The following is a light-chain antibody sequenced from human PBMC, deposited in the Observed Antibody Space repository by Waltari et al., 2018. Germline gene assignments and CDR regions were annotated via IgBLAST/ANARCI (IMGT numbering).Light chain of an antibody. CDR1: SSEVGPYDL. CDR3: SSYSSSTTLVV. J-gene: IGLJ2*01. CDR2: DVS. Sequence: QSALTQPASVSGSPGQSITISCTGTSSEVGPYDLVSWYQQHPGKAPKLMIYDVSNRPSGVSNRFSGSKSGNTASLTISGLQAEDEADYYCSSYSSSTTLVVFGGGTKLTVL. V-gene: IGLV2-14*03.